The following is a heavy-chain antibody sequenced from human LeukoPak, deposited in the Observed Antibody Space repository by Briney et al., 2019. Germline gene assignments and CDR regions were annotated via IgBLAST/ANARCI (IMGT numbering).Heavy chain of an antibody. CDR3: ARDRRYCSGGSCYGMDV. D-gene: IGHD2-15*01. Sequence: PSETLSLTCTVSGGSISSGGYYWRWIRQHPGKGLEWIGYIYYSGSTYYNPSLKSRVTISVDTSKNQFSLKLSSVTAADTAVYYCARDRRYCSGGSCYGMDVWGQGTTVTVSS. V-gene: IGHV4-31*03. J-gene: IGHJ6*02. CDR2: IYYSGST. CDR1: GGSISSGGYY.